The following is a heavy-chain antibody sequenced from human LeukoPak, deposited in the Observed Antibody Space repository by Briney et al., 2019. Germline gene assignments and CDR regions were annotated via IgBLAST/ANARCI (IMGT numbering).Heavy chain of an antibody. CDR2: IHHSGGT. Sequence: SETLSLTCAVYGESMIGHYWTWIRQPPGNRLDWIGEIHHSGGTNSNPSLKNRLAMSIDMSKNQFSLKLKSVTAADTAVYYCARATASGSGRAYDHWAQGNLVPVSS. CDR3: ARATASGSGRAYDH. J-gene: IGHJ4*02. CDR1: GESMIGHY. D-gene: IGHD3-10*01. V-gene: IGHV4-34*01.